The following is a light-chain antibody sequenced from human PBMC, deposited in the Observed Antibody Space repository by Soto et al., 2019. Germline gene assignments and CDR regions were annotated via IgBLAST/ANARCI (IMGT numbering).Light chain of an antibody. CDR2: DVT. Sequence: QSALTQPPSASGSPGQSVTISCTGASSDVGGYNFVSWYQHHSGKAPRLMIYDVTQRPSGVPDRFSGSKSGNTASLTVSGLPVDDEAYYDWSSYAGSSIPVAFGGGTKLIVL. V-gene: IGLV2-8*01. CDR3: SSYAGSSIPVA. J-gene: IGLJ2*01. CDR1: SSDVGGYNF.